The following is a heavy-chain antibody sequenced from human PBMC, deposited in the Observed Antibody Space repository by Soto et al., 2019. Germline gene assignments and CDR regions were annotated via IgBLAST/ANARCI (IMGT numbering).Heavy chain of an antibody. CDR1: GGTFSSYA. J-gene: IGHJ4*02. D-gene: IGHD3-22*01. Sequence: QVQLVQSGAEVKKPGSSVKVSCKASGGTFSSYAISWVRQAPGQGLEWMGGIIPIFGTANYAQKFQGRVTITADESTSTAYMELSSLRSEDTAVYYCARGTARYYYDSSGYYYFDYWGQGTRVTVSS. CDR2: IIPIFGTA. V-gene: IGHV1-69*01. CDR3: ARGTARYYYDSSGYYYFDY.